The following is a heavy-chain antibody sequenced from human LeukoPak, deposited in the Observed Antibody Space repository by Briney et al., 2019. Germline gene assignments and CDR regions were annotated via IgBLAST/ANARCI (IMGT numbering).Heavy chain of an antibody. CDR2: MNPNSGNT. CDR1: GYTFTGYY. CDR3: ASHIVVVPAAPDAFDI. J-gene: IGHJ3*02. V-gene: IGHV1-8*02. Sequence: GASVKVSCKASGYTFTGYYMHWVRQATGQGLEWMGWMNPNSGNTGYAQKFQGRVTMTRNTSISTAYMELSSLRSEDTAVYYCASHIVVVPAAPDAFDIWGQGTMVTVSS. D-gene: IGHD2-2*01.